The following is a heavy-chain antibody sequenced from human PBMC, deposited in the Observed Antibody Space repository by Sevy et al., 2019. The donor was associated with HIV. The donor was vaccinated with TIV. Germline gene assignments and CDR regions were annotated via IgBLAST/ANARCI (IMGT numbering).Heavy chain of an antibody. CDR3: GRSGYYWAFDY. D-gene: IGHD3-22*01. J-gene: IGHJ4*02. CDR2: INGDGSST. V-gene: IGHV3-74*01. Sequence: GGSLRLSCAASGFTFRSYWMYWVRQAPGKGLVWISRINGDGSSTSHADSVKGRFTISRDNAKSTLYLQMNSLRAEHTAVYYCGRSGYYWAFDYWGQGTLVTVSS. CDR1: GFTFRSYW.